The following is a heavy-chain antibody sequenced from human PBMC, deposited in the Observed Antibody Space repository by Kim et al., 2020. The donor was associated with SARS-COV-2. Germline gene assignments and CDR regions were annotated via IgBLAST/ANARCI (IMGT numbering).Heavy chain of an antibody. Sequence: ASVKVSCKASGYTFTSYDMNWVRQATGQGLEWMGWMKPNSGETVYAQNFRGRVTMTRDTSMSTAYMELSSLRSEDTAIYYCVRGRFGYCSGDACPYYWGQGTLVTVSS. CDR1: GYTFTSYD. CDR2: MKPNSGET. J-gene: IGHJ4*02. V-gene: IGHV1-8*01. CDR3: VRGRFGYCSGDACPYY. D-gene: IGHD2-15*01.